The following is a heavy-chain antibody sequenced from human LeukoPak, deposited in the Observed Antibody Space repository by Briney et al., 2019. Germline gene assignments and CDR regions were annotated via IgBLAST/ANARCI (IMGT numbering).Heavy chain of an antibody. J-gene: IGHJ4*02. CDR1: GFTFSRYS. CDR3: ARAPVVGCSGGSCYWDY. Sequence: PGGSLRLSCAASGFTFSRYSMNWVRQAPGKGLEWVSTISSTSTYIYYADSVKGRFTISRDNAKNSLYLQMNSLRAEDTAVYYCARAPVVGCSGGSCYWDYWGQGTLVTVSS. CDR2: ISSTSTYI. V-gene: IGHV3-21*04. D-gene: IGHD2-15*01.